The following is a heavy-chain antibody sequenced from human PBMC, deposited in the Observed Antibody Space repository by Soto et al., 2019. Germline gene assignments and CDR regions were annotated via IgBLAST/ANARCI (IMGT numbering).Heavy chain of an antibody. V-gene: IGHV4-4*09. D-gene: IGHD3-10*01. CDR1: GASISHFY. CDR2: ISDSGST. CDR3: LTQGFGPLHGLVDV. J-gene: IGHJ6*02. Sequence: SETLSLTCTVSGASISHFYWSWIRQSPGKGLEWIGYISDSGSTNYNPSLKSRLTISVDTSQNQVSLNLASVTAADTAVYYCLTQGFGPLHGLVDVWGQGTTVTVS.